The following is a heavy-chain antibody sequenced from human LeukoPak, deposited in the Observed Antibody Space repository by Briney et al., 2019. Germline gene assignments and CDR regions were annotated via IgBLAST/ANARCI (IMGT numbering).Heavy chain of an antibody. V-gene: IGHV1-18*01. J-gene: IGHJ4*02. CDR3: ARDRLGFCTSAVCSSLDY. CDR2: ISAYNGNT. D-gene: IGHD2-2*01. Sequence: ASVKVSCKASGYTFTSYGISWVRQAPGQGLEWMGWISAYNGNTNYAQKFQGRVTMTTDTSTSTAYMELRSLRSDDTAVYYCARDRLGFCTSAVCSSLDYWGQGTLVTVSS. CDR1: GYTFTSYG.